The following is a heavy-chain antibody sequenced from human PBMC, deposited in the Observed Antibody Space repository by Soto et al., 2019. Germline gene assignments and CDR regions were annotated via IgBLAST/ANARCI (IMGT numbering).Heavy chain of an antibody. Sequence: SETLSLTCTVSGGSISSYSWSWIRQPPGKGLEWIGYIYYSGSTNYNPSLKSRVTISVDTSKNQFSLKLSSVTAADTAVYYCAREAIDHIFDYWGQGTLVTVSS. D-gene: IGHD2-21*01. V-gene: IGHV4-59*01. J-gene: IGHJ4*02. CDR3: AREAIDHIFDY. CDR2: IYYSGST. CDR1: GGSISSYS.